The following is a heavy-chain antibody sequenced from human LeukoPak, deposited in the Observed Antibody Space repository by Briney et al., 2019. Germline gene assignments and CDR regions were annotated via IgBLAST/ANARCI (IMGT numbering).Heavy chain of an antibody. D-gene: IGHD3-10*01. J-gene: IGHJ4*02. Sequence: PSGTLSLTCTVSGGPISSYYWSWIRQPPGKGLEWIGYIYYSGSTNYNPSLKSRVTISVDTSKNHSSLKLSSVTAADTAVYYCARGGLWFGELLGGSFDYWGQGTLVTVSS. CDR3: ARGGLWFGELLGGSFDY. V-gene: IGHV4-59*01. CDR1: GGPISSYY. CDR2: IYYSGST.